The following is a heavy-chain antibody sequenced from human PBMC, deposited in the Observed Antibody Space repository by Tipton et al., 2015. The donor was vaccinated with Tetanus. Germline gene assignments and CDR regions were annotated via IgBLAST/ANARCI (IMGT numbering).Heavy chain of an antibody. CDR3: ARPGPEIPDYYGMDV. CDR1: GFTFSSYA. V-gene: IGHV3-30-3*01. CDR2: ISYDGSNK. Sequence: SLRLSCAASGFTFSSYAMHWVRQAPGKGLEWVAVISYDGSNKYYADSVKGRFTISRDNSKNTLYLQMNSLRAEDTAVYYCARPGPEIPDYYGMDVWGQGTTVTVSS. J-gene: IGHJ6*02.